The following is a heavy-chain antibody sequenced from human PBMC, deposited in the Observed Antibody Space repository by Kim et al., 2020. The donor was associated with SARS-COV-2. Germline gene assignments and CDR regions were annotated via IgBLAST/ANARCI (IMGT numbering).Heavy chain of an antibody. CDR2: ISSSGSTI. Sequence: GGSLRLSCAASGFTFSDYYMSWIRQAPGKGLEWVSYISSSGSTIYYADSVKGRFTISRDNAKNSLYLQMNSLRAEDTAVYYCARDRSYGQVIDAFDIWGQGTMVTVSS. D-gene: IGHD5-18*01. CDR1: GFTFSDYY. J-gene: IGHJ3*02. V-gene: IGHV3-11*01. CDR3: ARDRSYGQVIDAFDI.